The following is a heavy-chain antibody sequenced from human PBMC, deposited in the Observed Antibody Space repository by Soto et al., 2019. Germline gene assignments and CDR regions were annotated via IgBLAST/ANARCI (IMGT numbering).Heavy chain of an antibody. CDR3: ASGRLRNDDFCDS. CDR1: GFTFSSYG. CDR2: IWHDGNKK. Sequence: QVQLVDSGGGVVQPGTSLRLSCAASGFTFSSYGMHWVRQAPGKGPEWVAVIWHDGNKKYYADSVKGRFTISRDNSKNTLSLQMNSLRVEDTAVYYCASGRLRNDDFCDSWGQGTLVTVSS. J-gene: IGHJ5*02. D-gene: IGHD1-1*01. V-gene: IGHV3-33*01.